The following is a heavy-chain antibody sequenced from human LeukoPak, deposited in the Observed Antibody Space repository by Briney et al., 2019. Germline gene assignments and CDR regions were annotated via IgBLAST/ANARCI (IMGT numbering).Heavy chain of an antibody. V-gene: IGHV1-3*01. CDR3: ARDKLGSSWRGGFDY. CDR2: INAGNGNT. CDR1: GYTFTSYA. Sequence: ASVKVSCKASGYTFTSYARHWVRQAPGQRLEWMGWINAGNGNTKYSQKFQGRVTITRDTSASTAYMELSSLRSEDTAVYYCARDKLGSSWRGGFDYWGQGTLVTVSS. D-gene: IGHD6-13*01. J-gene: IGHJ4*02.